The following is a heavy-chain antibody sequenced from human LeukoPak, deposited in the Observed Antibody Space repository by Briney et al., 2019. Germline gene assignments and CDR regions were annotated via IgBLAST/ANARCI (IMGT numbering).Heavy chain of an antibody. CDR1: GGTFSSYA. J-gene: IGHJ6*02. CDR2: MNPNSGNT. V-gene: IGHV1-8*02. Sequence: ASVKVSCKASGGTFSSYAISWVRQATGQGLEWMGWMNPNSGNTGYAQKFQGRVTMTRNTSISTAYMELSSLRSEDTAVYYCAREPNLWSGFHYYYYGMDVWGQGTTVTVSS. CDR3: AREPNLWSGFHYYYYGMDV. D-gene: IGHD3-3*01.